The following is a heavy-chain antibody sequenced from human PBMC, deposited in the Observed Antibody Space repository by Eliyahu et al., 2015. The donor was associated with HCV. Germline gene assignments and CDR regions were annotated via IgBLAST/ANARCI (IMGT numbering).Heavy chain of an antibody. Sequence: EVQLVESGGGLIQPGGSLRLXXAASAFPVXGYYMPWVRQAPEKGLESVSISSTDGATYYADSVKGRFTISRDNSKNTLYLQMDSLRTEDTAVYYCAGQEPMIRALDGAAPFDFRGQGTLVTVSS. CDR2: SSTDGAT. J-gene: IGHJ4*02. CDR3: AGQEPMIRALDGAAPFDF. CDR1: AFPVXGYY. D-gene: IGHD3-10*01. V-gene: IGHV3-53*01.